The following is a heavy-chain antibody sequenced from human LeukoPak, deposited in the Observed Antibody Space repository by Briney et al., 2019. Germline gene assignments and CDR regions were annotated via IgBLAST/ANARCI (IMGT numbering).Heavy chain of an antibody. CDR3: ARDSSGWHDAFDI. CDR1: GGSISSSSYY. V-gene: IGHV4-39*07. CDR2: IYYSGST. Sequence: SETLSLTCTVSGGSISSSSYYWGWIRQPPGKGLEWIGSIYYSGSTYYNPSLKSRVTISVDTSKNQFSLKLSSVTAADTAVYYCARDSSGWHDAFDIWGQGTMVTVSS. D-gene: IGHD6-19*01. J-gene: IGHJ3*02.